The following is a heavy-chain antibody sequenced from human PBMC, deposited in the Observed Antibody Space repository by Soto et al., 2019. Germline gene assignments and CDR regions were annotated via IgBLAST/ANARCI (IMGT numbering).Heavy chain of an antibody. CDR1: GGYVSRARYY. CDR2: IYDSGSI. V-gene: IGHV4-30-4*01. D-gene: IGHD3-10*01. J-gene: IGHJ4*02. Sequence: VCGGYVSRARYYLDQLSKPPGRGLEWFGYIYDSGSICYNPSVKSRVTISGDKSKNQFSLKLSSVTAADTAVYFCARDQCVGEEGVSYFEFWGQGTVVTVSS. CDR3: ARDQCVGEEGVSYFEF.